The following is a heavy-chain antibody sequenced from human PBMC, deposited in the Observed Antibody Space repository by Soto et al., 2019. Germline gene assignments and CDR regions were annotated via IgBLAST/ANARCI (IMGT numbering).Heavy chain of an antibody. CDR3: AREIVTAGGNNYFDP. CDR1: GGTVAGSHW. CDR2: VYHTGDT. J-gene: IGHJ5*02. D-gene: IGHD2-21*02. V-gene: IGHV4-4*01. Sequence: TLSLTCGVSGGTVAGSHWWSWVRQSPGRGLEWIGNVYHTGDTNFNPSLQSRVAFSVDKSNNQFSLRLTSVTAADTAVYFCAREIVTAGGNNYFDPWGPGTLVTVSS.